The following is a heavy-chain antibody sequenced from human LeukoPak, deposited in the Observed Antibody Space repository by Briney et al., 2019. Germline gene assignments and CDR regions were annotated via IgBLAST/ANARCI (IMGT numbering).Heavy chain of an antibody. CDR3: AKDLAFCSGGSCAY. D-gene: IGHD2-15*01. Sequence: GGSLRLSCAASGFTFSSYGLHWVRQAPGKGLEWVAMIWSDGGAKYYADSVKGRFTISRDNSKNTLNLQMNSLRVEDTAVYYCAKDLAFCSGGSCAYWGQGSLVTVSS. CDR2: IWSDGGAK. CDR1: GFTFSSYG. J-gene: IGHJ4*02. V-gene: IGHV3-30*02.